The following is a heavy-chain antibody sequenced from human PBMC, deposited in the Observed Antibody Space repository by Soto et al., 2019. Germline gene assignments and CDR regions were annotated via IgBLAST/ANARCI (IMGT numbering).Heavy chain of an antibody. V-gene: IGHV4-34*01. Sequence: SETLSLTCAVYGGSFSGYYWSWIRQPPGKGLEWIGEINHSGSTNYNPSLKSRVTISVDTSKNQFSLKLSSVTAADTAVYYCARNRGIPRRVLYYYYYGMDVWGQGTTVTVSS. CDR3: ARNRGIPRRVLYYYYYGMDV. CDR2: INHSGST. D-gene: IGHD2-21*01. J-gene: IGHJ6*02. CDR1: GGSFSGYY.